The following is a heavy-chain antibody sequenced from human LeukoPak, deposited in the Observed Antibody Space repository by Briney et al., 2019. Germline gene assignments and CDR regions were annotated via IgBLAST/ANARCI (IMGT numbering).Heavy chain of an antibody. CDR2: IYSGGST. V-gene: IGHV3-66*02. J-gene: IGHJ4*02. CDR1: GFTVSSNY. CDR3: ARAITMIVVAAPDY. D-gene: IGHD3-22*01. Sequence: GGSLRLSCAASGFTVSSNYMSWVRQAPGKGLEWVSVIYSGGSTYYADSVKGRFTVSRDNSKNTLYLQMGSLRAEDMAVYYCARAITMIVVAAPDYWGQGTLVTVSS.